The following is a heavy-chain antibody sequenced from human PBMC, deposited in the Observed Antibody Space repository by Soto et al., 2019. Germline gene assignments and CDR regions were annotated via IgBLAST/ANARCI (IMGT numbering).Heavy chain of an antibody. V-gene: IGHV4-39*01. CDR3: ARHSLALRKNNWSGP. CDR2: IFYLGSS. CDR1: GDSIISSDFY. J-gene: IGHJ5*02. D-gene: IGHD3-3*02. Sequence: SETLSLTCTVSGDSIISSDFYWGWVRQPPGKGLEWIGSIFYLGSSYYNPSLKSRVTMSVDTSKNQFSLRLRSVTAADTALYFCARHSLALRKNNWSGPWGQGIMVTVSS.